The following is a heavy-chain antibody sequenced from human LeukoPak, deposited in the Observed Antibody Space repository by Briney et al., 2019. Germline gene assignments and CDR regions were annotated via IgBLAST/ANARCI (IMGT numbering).Heavy chain of an antibody. CDR3: ARTTYLGAGTPYYFDY. J-gene: IGHJ4*02. Sequence: SETLSLTCTVSSGSINTYYWSWIRQPPGKGLEWIGYIYYSGSTNYNPSLESRVTISVDRSKNQFSLKLSSVTAADTAVYYCARTTYLGAGTPYYFDYWGQGTLVTVSS. D-gene: IGHD2/OR15-2a*01. CDR2: IYYSGST. V-gene: IGHV4-59*12. CDR1: SGSINTYY.